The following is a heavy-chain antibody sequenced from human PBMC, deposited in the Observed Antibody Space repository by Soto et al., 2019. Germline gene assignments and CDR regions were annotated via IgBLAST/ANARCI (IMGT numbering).Heavy chain of an antibody. D-gene: IGHD2-2*01. J-gene: IGHJ6*02. CDR2: ISAYNGNT. CDR3: AREGDIVVVPAADPRYYYYGMDV. V-gene: IGHV1-18*01. Sequence: RQAPGQGLEWMGWISAYNGNTNYAQKLQGRVTMTTDTSTSTAYMELRSLRSDDTAVYYCAREGDIVVVPAADPRYYYYGMDVWGQGPTVTVSS.